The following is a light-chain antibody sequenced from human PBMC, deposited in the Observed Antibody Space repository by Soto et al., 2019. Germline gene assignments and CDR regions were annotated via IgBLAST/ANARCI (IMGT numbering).Light chain of an antibody. CDR2: DAS. Sequence: EIVLTQSPGTLSLSPGERATLSCRASHSVSRTYLAWYQQKPGQAPRLLIYDASNRATGIPARFSGSGSGTDFTLTISSLEPEDFAVYYCQQRSNWPPTFGQGTRLEIK. CDR3: QQRSNWPPT. J-gene: IGKJ5*01. V-gene: IGKV3-11*01. CDR1: HSVSRTY.